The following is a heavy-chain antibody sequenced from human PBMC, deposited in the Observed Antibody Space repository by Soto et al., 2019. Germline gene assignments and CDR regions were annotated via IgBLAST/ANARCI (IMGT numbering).Heavy chain of an antibody. CDR1: GYSFTSYW. CDR2: IDPSDSYT. CDR3: ARTNYQTDYYYYGMDV. Sequence: GESQKISWRGSGYSFTSYWVSWVRQMPGKGLEWMGRIDPSDSYTNYSPSFQGHVTISADKSISTAYLQWSSLKASDTAMYYCARTNYQTDYYYYGMDVWGQGTTVTVSS. V-gene: IGHV5-10-1*01. D-gene: IGHD4-4*01. J-gene: IGHJ6*02.